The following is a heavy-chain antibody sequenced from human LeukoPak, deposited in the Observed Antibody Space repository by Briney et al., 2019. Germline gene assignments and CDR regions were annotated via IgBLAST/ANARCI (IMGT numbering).Heavy chain of an antibody. CDR1: GYTLTELS. J-gene: IGHJ3*02. Sequence: ASVKVSCKVSGYTLTELSMHWVRQAPGKGLEWMGGFDPEDGETIYALKFQGRVTMTEDTSTDTAYMELSSLRSEDTAVYYCASYYGSGSRWAFDIWGQGTMVTVSS. CDR3: ASYYGSGSRWAFDI. CDR2: FDPEDGET. V-gene: IGHV1-24*01. D-gene: IGHD3-10*01.